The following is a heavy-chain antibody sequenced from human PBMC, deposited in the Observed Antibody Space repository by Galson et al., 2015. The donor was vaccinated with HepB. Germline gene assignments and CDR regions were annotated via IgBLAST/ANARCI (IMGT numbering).Heavy chain of an antibody. V-gene: IGHV3-11*01. CDR3: AREEVIVVAAATHGNYYYMDV. CDR1: GFSIIDYH. CDR2: ISSGGTNI. Sequence: SLRLSCAASGFSIIDYHMSWIRQAPGTGLEWISYISSGGTNIHFADSVKGRFTISRDNAMNSLYLQLNGLRGEDTAIYFCAREEVIVVAAATHGNYYYMDVWGKGTTVTVSS. D-gene: IGHD2-2*01. J-gene: IGHJ6*03.